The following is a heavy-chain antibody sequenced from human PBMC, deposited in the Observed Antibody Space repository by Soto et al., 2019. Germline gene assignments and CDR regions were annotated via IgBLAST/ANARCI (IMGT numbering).Heavy chain of an antibody. Sequence: GGSLRLSCAASGFTFSSYAMSWVRQAPGKGLEWVSAISGSGGSTYYADSVKGRFTISRDNSKNTLYLQMNSLRAEDTAVYYCAKDPNRRGYCSGGSCPPNWFDPWGQGTLVTVSS. CDR2: ISGSGGST. CDR3: AKDPNRRGYCSGGSCPPNWFDP. V-gene: IGHV3-23*01. CDR1: GFTFSSYA. J-gene: IGHJ5*02. D-gene: IGHD2-15*01.